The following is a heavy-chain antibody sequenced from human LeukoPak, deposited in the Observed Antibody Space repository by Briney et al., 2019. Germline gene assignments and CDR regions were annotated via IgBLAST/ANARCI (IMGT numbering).Heavy chain of an antibody. CDR1: GGSISTGGYY. CDR2: IYYSGST. CDR3: ARERGYSYALPYFDY. Sequence: SETLSLTCTVSGGSISTGGYYWSWIRQHPGKGLEWIGNIYYSGSTYYSPSLKSRVTMSVDTSKNQFSLKLSSVTAADTAVYYCARERGYSYALPYFDYWGQGTLVTVSS. V-gene: IGHV4-31*03. D-gene: IGHD5-18*01. J-gene: IGHJ4*02.